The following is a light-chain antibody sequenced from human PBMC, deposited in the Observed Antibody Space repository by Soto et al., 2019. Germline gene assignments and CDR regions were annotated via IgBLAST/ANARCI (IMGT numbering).Light chain of an antibody. Sequence: DIVMTQSPDSLAVSLGERATVNCKSGQSVLYSSNNNNYLAWYQQKPGQPPRLLIYWASTRESGVPDRFSGSGSGTDFTLTIDRLQAEDVAVYYCQQYYSVPYTFGQGTKLEIK. CDR2: WAS. CDR1: QSVLYSSNNNNY. V-gene: IGKV4-1*01. CDR3: QQYYSVPYT. J-gene: IGKJ2*01.